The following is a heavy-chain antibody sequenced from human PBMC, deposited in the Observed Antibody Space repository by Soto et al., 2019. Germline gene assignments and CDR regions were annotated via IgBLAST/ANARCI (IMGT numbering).Heavy chain of an antibody. CDR1: GDSISSSRYY. D-gene: IGHD3-10*01. J-gene: IGHJ6*03. Sequence: SETLSLTCPVSGDSISSSRYYWGWLRQPPGKGLEWFGSIYYSGSTDYDPSLKSRVTMSVDTSRNQFSLKLSSVTAADTAVYYCARPRSGGYKRGRYYSYSYMHVWGKGTTVTVS. CDR3: ARPRSGGYKRGRYYSYSYMHV. CDR2: IYYSGST. V-gene: IGHV4-39*01.